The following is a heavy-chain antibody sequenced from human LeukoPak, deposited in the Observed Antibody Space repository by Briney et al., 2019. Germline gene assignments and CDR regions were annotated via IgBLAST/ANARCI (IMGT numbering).Heavy chain of an antibody. CDR1: TYTFIGYY. V-gene: IGHV1-2*02. CDR3: ARVAGNFGEPPDWFDP. Sequence: ASVKVSCKASTYTFIGYYINWVRQAPGQGLEWMGWINPNNGGTNYAHKFQGRVTMTTDTSISTAYMELGGLNSDDTAVYYCARVAGNFGEPPDWFDPWGQGSLVTVSS. CDR2: INPNNGGT. D-gene: IGHD3-10*01. J-gene: IGHJ5*02.